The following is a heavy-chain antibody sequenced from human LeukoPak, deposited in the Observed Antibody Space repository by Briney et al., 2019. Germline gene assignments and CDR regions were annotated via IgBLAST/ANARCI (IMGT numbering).Heavy chain of an antibody. D-gene: IGHD3-22*01. CDR2: IIPIFGTA. CDR1: GYTFTSYG. V-gene: IGHV1-69*13. Sequence: ASVKVSCKASGYTFTSYGISWVRQAPGQGLEWMGGIIPIFGTANYAQKFQGRVTITADESTSTAYMELSSLRSEDTAVYYCARAAGSGYYHKNFDYWGQGTLVTVSS. CDR3: ARAAGSGYYHKNFDY. J-gene: IGHJ4*02.